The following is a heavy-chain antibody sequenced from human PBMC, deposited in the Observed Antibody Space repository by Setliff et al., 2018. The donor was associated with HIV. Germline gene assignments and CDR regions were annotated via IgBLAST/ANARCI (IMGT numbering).Heavy chain of an antibody. CDR2: ISAYNGNT. CDR1: GYTFTSYG. Sequence: GASVKVSCKASGYTFTSYGISWVRQAPGQGLEWMGWISAYNGNTNYAQKLQGRVTMTTDTSTSTAYMELRSLRSDDTAVYYCARTAYYYDSSGYQVDYWGQGTLVTSPQ. V-gene: IGHV1-18*01. D-gene: IGHD3-22*01. J-gene: IGHJ4*02. CDR3: ARTAYYYDSSGYQVDY.